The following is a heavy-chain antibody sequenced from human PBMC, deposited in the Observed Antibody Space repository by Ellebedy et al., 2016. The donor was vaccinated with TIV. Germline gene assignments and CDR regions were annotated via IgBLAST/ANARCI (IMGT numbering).Heavy chain of an antibody. D-gene: IGHD3-22*01. Sequence: GESLKISCAASGFTFSIYAMSWVRQAPGRGLEWVSGISGSGDRTFYADSVKGRFTFSRDNSKNTLYLQMNSLRAEDTAVYSCARDDGYYYDSSGFYYHYWGQGTLVTVSS. CDR1: GFTFSIYA. CDR3: ARDDGYYYDSSGFYYHY. J-gene: IGHJ4*02. V-gene: IGHV3-23*01. CDR2: ISGSGDRT.